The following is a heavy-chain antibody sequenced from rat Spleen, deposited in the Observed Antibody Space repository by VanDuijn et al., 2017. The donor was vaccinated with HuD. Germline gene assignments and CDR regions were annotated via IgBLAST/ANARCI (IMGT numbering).Heavy chain of an antibody. CDR3: ARETGYNSYFDY. Sequence: EVQLVESGGGLVQPGRSLKLSCAASGFTFSNYYMAWVRQAPTKGLEWVASISIGGGNTYYRDSVKSRFTISRENAKNTLYLQMDSLRSEDTATYYCARETGYNSYFDYWGQGVMVTVSS. CDR1: GFTFSNYY. V-gene: IGHV5-25*01. D-gene: IGHD1-4*01. J-gene: IGHJ2*01. CDR2: ISIGGGNT.